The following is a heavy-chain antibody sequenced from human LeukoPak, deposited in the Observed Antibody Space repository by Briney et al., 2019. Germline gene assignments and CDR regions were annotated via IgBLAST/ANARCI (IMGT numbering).Heavy chain of an antibody. V-gene: IGHV4-34*01. CDR2: INHGGST. Sequence: SETLSLTCAVYGGSFSGYYWSWIRQPPGKGLEWIGKINHGGSTTYNPSLKSQVSISIDTSKNQFSLRLTSVTAADTAVYYCARQTGSGLFILPGGQGTLVTVSS. J-gene: IGHJ4*02. CDR1: GGSFSGYY. CDR3: ARQTGSGLFILP. D-gene: IGHD3/OR15-3a*01.